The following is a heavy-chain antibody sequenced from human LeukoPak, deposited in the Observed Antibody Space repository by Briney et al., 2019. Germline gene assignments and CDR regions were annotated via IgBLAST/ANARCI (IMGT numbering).Heavy chain of an antibody. CDR2: ISSNGGST. J-gene: IGHJ4*02. D-gene: IGHD3-22*01. V-gene: IGHV3-64*01. Sequence: GGSLRLSCAASGFTFSSYAMHWVRQAPGKGLEYVSAISSNGGSTYYANSVKGRFTISRDNSKNTLYLQMGSLRAEDMAVYYCARAYGDYYDSSGYWGGVDYWGQGTLVTVSS. CDR1: GFTFSSYA. CDR3: ARAYGDYYDSSGYWGGVDY.